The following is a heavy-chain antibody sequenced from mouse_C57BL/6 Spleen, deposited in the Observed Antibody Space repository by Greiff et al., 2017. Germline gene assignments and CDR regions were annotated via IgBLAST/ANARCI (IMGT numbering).Heavy chain of an antibody. J-gene: IGHJ2*01. Sequence: VKLMESGAELARPGASVKMSCKASGYTFTSYTMHWVKQRPGQGLEWIGYINPSSGYTKYNQKFKDKATLTADKSSSTAYMQLSSLTSEDSAVYYCARVDYYGSYYFDYWGQGTTLTVSS. CDR3: ARVDYYGSYYFDY. CDR1: GYTFTSYT. V-gene: IGHV1-4*01. CDR2: INPSSGYT. D-gene: IGHD1-2*01.